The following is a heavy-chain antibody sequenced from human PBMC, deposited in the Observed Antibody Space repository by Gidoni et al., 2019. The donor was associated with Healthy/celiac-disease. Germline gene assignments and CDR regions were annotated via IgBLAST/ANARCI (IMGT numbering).Heavy chain of an antibody. CDR1: GYTFTGYY. J-gene: IGHJ4*02. V-gene: IGHV1-2*04. CDR2: INPNSGGT. CDR3: ARDRRRGYYDSSGYYYDY. D-gene: IGHD3-22*01. Sequence: QVQLVQSGAEVKKPGASVKVSCKASGYTFTGYYLHWVRQAPGHGLEWMGWINPNSGGTNYEQKFQGWVTMTRDTSSSTAYMELSRLRSDDTAVYYCARDRRRGYYDSSGYYYDYWGQGTLVTVSS.